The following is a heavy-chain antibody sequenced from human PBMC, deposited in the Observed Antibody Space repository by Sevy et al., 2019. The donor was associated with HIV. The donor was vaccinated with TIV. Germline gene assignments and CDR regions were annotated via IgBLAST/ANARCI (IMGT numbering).Heavy chain of an antibody. J-gene: IGHJ4*02. V-gene: IGHV3-15*01. Sequence: GGSLRLSCAASGFTFSKAWMNWVRQAPGKGPEWVGRIKSKTDGGTTDFAAFVKGRFKISRDDSNDTLFLQMDNLEGEDTAVYYRTTAHQWFGNLRLDWGQGTLVTVSS. CDR1: GFTFSKAW. CDR2: IKSKTDGGTT. CDR3: TTAHQWFGNLRLD. D-gene: IGHD3-10*01.